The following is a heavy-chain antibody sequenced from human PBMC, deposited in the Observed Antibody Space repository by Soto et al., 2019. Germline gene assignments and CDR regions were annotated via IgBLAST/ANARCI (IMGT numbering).Heavy chain of an antibody. CDR3: LRTGYCSGGSCYWIGAFDI. CDR1: GYTFTSYY. V-gene: IGHV1-46*01. CDR2: INPSGGST. J-gene: IGHJ3*02. D-gene: IGHD2-15*01. Sequence: ASVKVSCKASGYTFTSYYMHWVRQAPGQGLEWMGIINPSGGSTGYAQKFQGRVTMTRDTSTSTVYMELSSLRSEDTAVYYCLRTGYCSGGSCYWIGAFDIWGQGTMVTVSS.